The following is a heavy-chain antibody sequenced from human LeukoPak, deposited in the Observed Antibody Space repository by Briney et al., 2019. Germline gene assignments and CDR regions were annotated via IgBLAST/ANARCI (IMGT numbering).Heavy chain of an antibody. D-gene: IGHD4-17*01. CDR3: ASVGADSYYYMGV. V-gene: IGHV4-59*11. J-gene: IGHJ6*03. CDR2: IYYSGST. CDR1: GGSISSHY. Sequence: PSETLSLTCTVSGGSISSHYWSWIRQPPGKGLEWIGYIYYSGSTNYNPSLKSRVTISVDTSKNQFSLKLSSVTAAATAVYYCASVGADSYYYMGVWGKGTTVTVSS.